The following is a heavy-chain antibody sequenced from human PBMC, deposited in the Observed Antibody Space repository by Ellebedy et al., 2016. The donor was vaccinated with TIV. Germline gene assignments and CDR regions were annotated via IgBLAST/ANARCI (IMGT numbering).Heavy chain of an antibody. CDR3: ARAGGIVVVPAPMDV. J-gene: IGHJ6*02. CDR2: IWYDGSNE. V-gene: IGHV3-33*01. D-gene: IGHD2-2*01. Sequence: GESLKISCAASGFTFSGYGMHWVRQAPGKGLEWVAVIWYDGSNEYYADSVKGRFTISRDNSKNTLYLQMNSLRAEDTAVYYCARAGGIVVVPAPMDVWGQGTTVTVSS. CDR1: GFTFSGYG.